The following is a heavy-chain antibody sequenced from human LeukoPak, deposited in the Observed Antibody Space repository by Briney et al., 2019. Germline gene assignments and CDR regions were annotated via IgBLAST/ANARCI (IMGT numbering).Heavy chain of an antibody. Sequence: ASVKVSCKASGYSFTSYGISWVRQAPGQGLEWMGWISADNGNTKSAQKLQGRVTMTTDTSTSTAYMELRSLRSDDTAVYYCAKGEEWELTDPRGWVDDAFDIWGQGTMVTVSS. CDR2: ISADNGNT. CDR1: GYSFTSYG. J-gene: IGHJ3*02. V-gene: IGHV1-18*01. D-gene: IGHD1-26*01. CDR3: AKGEEWELTDPRGWVDDAFDI.